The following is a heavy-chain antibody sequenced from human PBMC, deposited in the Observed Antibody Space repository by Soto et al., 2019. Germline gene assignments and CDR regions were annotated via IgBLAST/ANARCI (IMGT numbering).Heavy chain of an antibody. D-gene: IGHD3-22*01. J-gene: IGHJ3*02. V-gene: IGHV4-39*07. CDR3: ARTYDDSGPNSGGYGFDI. CDR1: GGSVSSNSYS. Sequence: PSETLSLTCTVSGGSVSSNSYSWGWIRQSPGKGLEWIGIIYSTENTYYNPSLKSRVTISVDTPKNQVSLKLSSVTAADTAVYYCARTYDDSGPNSGGYGFDIWGQGTMVTVSS. CDR2: IYSTENT.